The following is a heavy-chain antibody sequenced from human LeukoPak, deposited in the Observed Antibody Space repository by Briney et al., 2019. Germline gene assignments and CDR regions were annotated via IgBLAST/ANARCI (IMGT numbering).Heavy chain of an antibody. D-gene: IGHD3-22*01. V-gene: IGHV4-34*01. J-gene: IGHJ3*02. CDR1: GGSFSGYY. CDR2: INHSGST. CDR3: ARPRIVVVKGAFDI. Sequence: PSETLSLTCAVYGGSFSGYYWGWIRQPPGKGLEWIGEINHSGSTNYNPSLKSRVTISVDTSKNQFSLKLSSVTAADTAVYYCARPRIVVVKGAFDIWGQGTMVTVSS.